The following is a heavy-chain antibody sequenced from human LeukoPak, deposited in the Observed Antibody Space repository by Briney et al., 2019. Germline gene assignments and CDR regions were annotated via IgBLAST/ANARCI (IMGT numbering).Heavy chain of an antibody. CDR1: GYTFTSYY. D-gene: IGHD4-17*01. J-gene: IGHJ4*02. CDR3: ARGDDYGDTFDY. V-gene: IGHV1-46*01. CDR2: TNPSGGST. Sequence: ASVKVSCKASGYTFTSYYMHWVRQPPAQGLEWMGVTNPSGGSTSYAQTFQGKVPFTRAMSTCTDTMDLNILRSEDTAVYYCARGDDYGDTFDYWGQGTLVTVSS.